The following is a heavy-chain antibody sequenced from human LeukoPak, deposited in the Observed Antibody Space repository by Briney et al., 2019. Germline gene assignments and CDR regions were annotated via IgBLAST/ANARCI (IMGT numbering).Heavy chain of an antibody. D-gene: IGHD3-3*01. Sequence: ASVKVSCKASGYTFTSYYMHWVRQATGQGLEWMGWMNPNSGNTGYAQKFQGRVTITRNTSISTAYMELSSLRSEDTAVYYCARATHDFTYYYYYYMDVWGRGTTVTVSS. CDR1: GYTFTSYY. J-gene: IGHJ6*03. V-gene: IGHV1-8*03. CDR3: ARATHDFTYYYYYYMDV. CDR2: MNPNSGNT.